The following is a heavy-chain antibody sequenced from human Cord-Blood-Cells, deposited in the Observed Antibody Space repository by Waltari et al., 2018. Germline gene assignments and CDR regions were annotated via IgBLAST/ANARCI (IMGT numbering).Heavy chain of an antibody. V-gene: IGHV4-39*01. CDR1: GGSISSSSYY. D-gene: IGHD6-13*01. CDR2: IYYSGCT. J-gene: IGHJ4*02. Sequence: QLQLQESGPGLVTPSETLSLTCTVSGGSISSSSYYWGWIRQPPGRGLEWIGSIYYSGCTYYNPSLESRVTISVDTSKNQCAPKLSSVTAADTAVYYCARPRYSSSWYVDYWGQGTLVTVSS. CDR3: ARPRYSSSWYVDY.